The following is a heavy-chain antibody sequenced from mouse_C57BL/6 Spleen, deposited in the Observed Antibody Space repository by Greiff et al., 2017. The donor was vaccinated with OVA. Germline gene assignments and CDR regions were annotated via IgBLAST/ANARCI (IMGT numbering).Heavy chain of an antibody. J-gene: IGHJ3*01. Sequence: QVQLQQPGAELVMPGASVKLSCKASGYTFTSYWMHWVKQRPGQGLEWIGEIDPSDSYTNYNQKFKGKSTLTVDKSSSTAYMQLSSLTSEDSAVYYCARIPYYYGSSCAYWGQGTLVTVSA. CDR3: ARIPYYYGSSCAY. CDR1: GYTFTSYW. V-gene: IGHV1-69*01. CDR2: IDPSDSYT. D-gene: IGHD1-1*01.